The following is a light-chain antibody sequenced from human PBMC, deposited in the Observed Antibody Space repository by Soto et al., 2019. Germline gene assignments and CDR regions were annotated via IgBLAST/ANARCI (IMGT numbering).Light chain of an antibody. J-gene: IGLJ1*01. CDR1: SSDIGGYNY. CDR2: DVS. Sequence: SVVTRAASVCRSPGQSIPISCTGTSSDIGGYNYVSWYQQHPGKAPKLMIYDVSNRPSGVSSRFSGSKSGNTASLTISGLQAEDEADYYCCSYTTSSTYVFGTGTKVTVL. CDR3: CSYTTSSTYV. V-gene: IGLV2-14*01.